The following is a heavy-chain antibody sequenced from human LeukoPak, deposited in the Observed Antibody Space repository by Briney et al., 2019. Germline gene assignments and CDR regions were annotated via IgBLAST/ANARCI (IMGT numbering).Heavy chain of an antibody. V-gene: IGHV4-34*01. D-gene: IGHD1-26*01. Sequence: PXETLSLTCAVYDGSFSGYYWSWIRQPPGKGLEWIGEINRSGSTNYNPSLKSRVTISVDTSKNQFSLKLNSVTAADTAMYYCAYSGSYGHLGYWGQGIPVTVSS. CDR3: AYSGSYGHLGY. J-gene: IGHJ4*02. CDR2: INRSGST. CDR1: DGSFSGYY.